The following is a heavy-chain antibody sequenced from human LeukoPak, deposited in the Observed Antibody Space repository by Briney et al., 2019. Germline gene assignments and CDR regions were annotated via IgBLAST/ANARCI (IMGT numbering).Heavy chain of an antibody. CDR2: INHSGST. CDR1: GGSFSGYY. Sequence: SETLSLTCAVYGGSFSGYYWSWIRQPPGKGPEWIGEINHSGSTNYNPSLKSRVTISVDTSKNQFSLKLSSVTAADTAIYYCARHDFGRGYNFDYGGQGPLVTVSS. V-gene: IGHV4-34*01. D-gene: IGHD3-3*01. J-gene: IGHJ4*02. CDR3: ARHDFGRGYNFDY.